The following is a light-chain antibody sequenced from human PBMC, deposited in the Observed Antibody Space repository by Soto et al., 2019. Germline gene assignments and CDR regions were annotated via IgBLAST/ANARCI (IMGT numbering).Light chain of an antibody. CDR2: SAS. CDR3: QQYAGSPRT. V-gene: IGKV3-20*01. J-gene: IGKJ1*01. CDR1: QNLGTLY. Sequence: EVVLRQAPGTLSLSPGERGTLACRASQNLGTLYLAWFQQKSGQAPRLLIYSASRRATGIPDRFTGSGSGTDFTLTINRVEPEDFAVYFCQQYAGSPRTFGQRTKV.